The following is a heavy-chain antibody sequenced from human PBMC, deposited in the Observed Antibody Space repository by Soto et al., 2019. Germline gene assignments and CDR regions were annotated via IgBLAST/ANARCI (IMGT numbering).Heavy chain of an antibody. CDR2: VNPGSGKA. D-gene: IGHD6-13*01. CDR3: ARMASAGTLNWFDP. Sequence: QVQLVQSGAEVKEPGASVRVSCKASGYTFINYDISWVRQATGQGLEWMGWVNPGSGKAGYASKFQGRVTMTRDASTGTAHLELRSMTSEDTAVYYCARMASAGTLNWFDPWGQGTLVTVSS. CDR1: GYTFINYD. J-gene: IGHJ5*02. V-gene: IGHV1-8*02.